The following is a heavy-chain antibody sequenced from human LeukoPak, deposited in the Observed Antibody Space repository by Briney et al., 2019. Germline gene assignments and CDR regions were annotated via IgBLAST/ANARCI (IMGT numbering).Heavy chain of an antibody. V-gene: IGHV1-2*02. CDR2: INPNSGGT. J-gene: IGHJ4*02. CDR3: ARVTGTMYYFDY. CDR1: GYTFTGYY. Sequence: ASVKVSCKASGYTFTGYYMHWVRQAPGQGLEWMGWINPNSGGTNYAQKFQGRVTMTRDTSISTAYMELSRLRSDAMAVYYCARVTGTMYYFDYWGQGTLVTVSS. D-gene: IGHD1-20*01.